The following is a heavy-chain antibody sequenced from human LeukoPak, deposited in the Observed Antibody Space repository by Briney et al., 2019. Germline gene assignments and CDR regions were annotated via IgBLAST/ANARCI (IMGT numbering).Heavy chain of an antibody. CDR1: GDSISSSGYY. J-gene: IGHJ3*02. CDR2: IHNTGST. V-gene: IGHV4-31*03. Sequence: SETLSLTCTVSGDSISSSGYYWTWIRQHPGKGLEWIGYIHNTGSTYYNPSLKSRSTISLDMSKNQLSLRLNAVTAAGTAMYYCARETVGEGAFDIWGQGTMVTVSS. CDR3: ARETVGEGAFDI.